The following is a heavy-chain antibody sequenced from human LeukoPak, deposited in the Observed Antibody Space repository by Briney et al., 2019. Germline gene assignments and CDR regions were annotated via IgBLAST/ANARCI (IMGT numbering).Heavy chain of an antibody. CDR3: ARAARHFWSGYYTGANWFDP. D-gene: IGHD3-3*02. CDR1: GGSFSGYY. CDR2: INHRGTT. V-gene: IGHV4-34*01. Sequence: PSQTLSLTCAVYGGSFSGYYWSWIRHPPGKGLEWIGEINHRGTTNYNPSLKSRVTISVDTSKNQFSLKLSSVTAADTAVYYCARAARHFWSGYYTGANWFDPWGQGTLVTVSS. J-gene: IGHJ5*02.